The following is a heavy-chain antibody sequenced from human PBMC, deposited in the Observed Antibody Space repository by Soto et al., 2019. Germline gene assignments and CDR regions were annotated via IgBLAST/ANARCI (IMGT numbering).Heavy chain of an antibody. CDR2: IYYSGGT. V-gene: IGHV4-61*08. CDR1: GAALSSGGYF. CDR3: AREQSDDNYFVP. Sequence: SETLSLTCTVSGAALSSGGYFYTWVRQPPGKGLEWLGYIYYSGGTNYNPSLKSRVAISLDKSKSQFSLRLVSVTAADTAVYYCAREQSDDNYFVPWGQGTLVTVSS. J-gene: IGHJ5*02. D-gene: IGHD6-19*01.